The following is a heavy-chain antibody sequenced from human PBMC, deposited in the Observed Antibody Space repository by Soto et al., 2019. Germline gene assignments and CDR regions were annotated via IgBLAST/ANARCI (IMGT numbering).Heavy chain of an antibody. V-gene: IGHV1-69*01. CDR3: ASPDFWSGYLENLELDY. J-gene: IGHJ4*02. CDR1: GGTFSSYA. CDR2: IIPIFGTA. D-gene: IGHD3-3*01. Sequence: QVQLGQSGAEVQKPGSSVKVSCKASGGTFSSYAISWVRQAPGQGLEWMGGIIPIFGTANYAQKFQGRVTITADESTSTAYMELSSLRSEYTAVYYCASPDFWSGYLENLELDYWGQGTLVTVSS.